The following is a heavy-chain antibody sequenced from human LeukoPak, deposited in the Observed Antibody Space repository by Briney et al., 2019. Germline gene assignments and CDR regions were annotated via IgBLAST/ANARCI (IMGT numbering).Heavy chain of an antibody. CDR2: INPNSGGT. CDR3: ARSVGYCSSTSCYSFDY. CDR1: GYTFTGYY. Sequence: ASVKVSCKASGYTFTGYYMHWVRQAPGQGLEWMGWINPNSGGTNYAQKFQGRVTMTRDTSISTAYMELSRLRSDDTAVYYCARSVGYCSSTSCYSFDYWGQGTLVTVSS. D-gene: IGHD2-2*02. V-gene: IGHV1-2*02. J-gene: IGHJ4*02.